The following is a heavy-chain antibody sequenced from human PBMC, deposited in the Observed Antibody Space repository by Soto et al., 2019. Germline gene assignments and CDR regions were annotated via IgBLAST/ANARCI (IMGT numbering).Heavy chain of an antibody. J-gene: IGHJ4*02. V-gene: IGHV3-23*01. CDR1: EFTFSNYA. CDR2: ISYGGGTT. D-gene: IGHD3-22*01. Sequence: GGSLRLSCAASEFTFSNYAMSWVRQAPGKGLEWVSAISYGGGTTYYADSVKGRFTISRDNSKNTLYLQMNSLRAEDTAVYYCAKNPGYYYDSTGYHVDYWGQGT. CDR3: AKNPGYYYDSTGYHVDY.